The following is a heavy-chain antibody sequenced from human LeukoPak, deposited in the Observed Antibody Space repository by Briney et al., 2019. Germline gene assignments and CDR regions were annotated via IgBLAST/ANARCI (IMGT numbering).Heavy chain of an antibody. Sequence: ASVKVSCKGSGYTFSNYGVSWVRQGPGQGLEWMGWISADNGDRNYAQKLQGRLTLTSDISTTTTYMELRSLGADDTAVYYCARDRGSWPDTFDVWGQGTMVTVSS. J-gene: IGHJ3*01. CDR1: GYTFSNYG. CDR3: ARDRGSWPDTFDV. V-gene: IGHV1-18*01. CDR2: ISADNGDR. D-gene: IGHD3-10*01.